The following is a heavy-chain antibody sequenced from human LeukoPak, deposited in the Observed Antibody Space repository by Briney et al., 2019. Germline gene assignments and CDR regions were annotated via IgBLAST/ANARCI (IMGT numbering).Heavy chain of an antibody. Sequence: GGSLRLSCAASGFTFSRYSMNWVRQAPGKGLEWVSSISSSSSYIYYADSVKGRFTTSRDNAKNSLYLQMNSLRAEDTAVYYCARLGGDAFDIWGQGTMVTVSS. V-gene: IGHV3-21*01. J-gene: IGHJ3*02. D-gene: IGHD3-10*01. CDR3: ARLGGDAFDI. CDR2: ISSSSSYI. CDR1: GFTFSRYS.